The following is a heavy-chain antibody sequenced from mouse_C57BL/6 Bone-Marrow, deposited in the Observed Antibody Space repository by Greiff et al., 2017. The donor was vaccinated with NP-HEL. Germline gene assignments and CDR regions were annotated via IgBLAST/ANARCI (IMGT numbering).Heavy chain of an antibody. J-gene: IGHJ3*01. Sequence: VQLQQPGAELVKPGASVKMSCKASGYTFTSYWITWVKQRPGQGLEWIGDIYPGSGSTNYNEKFKSKATLTVDTSSSTAYMQLSSLTSEDSAVYYCARERIYYGSPWFAYWGQGTLVTVSA. CDR2: IYPGSGST. CDR3: ARERIYYGSPWFAY. CDR1: GYTFTSYW. D-gene: IGHD1-1*01. V-gene: IGHV1-55*01.